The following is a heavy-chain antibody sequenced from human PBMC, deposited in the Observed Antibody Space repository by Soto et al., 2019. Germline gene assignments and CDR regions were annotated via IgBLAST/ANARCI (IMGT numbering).Heavy chain of an antibody. Sequence: QITLKESGPTLVKPTQTLTLTCTFSGFSLSTSGVGVGWIRQPPGKALEWLAVIYWDDNKHYSPSLRSRLTITKDTSKNQVVRTMTNMDPRDTGTYYCAHKGPEDWPLDYWGQGTLVTVSS. CDR2: IYWDDNK. D-gene: IGHD3-9*01. J-gene: IGHJ4*02. V-gene: IGHV2-5*02. CDR1: GFSLSTSGVG. CDR3: AHKGPEDWPLDY.